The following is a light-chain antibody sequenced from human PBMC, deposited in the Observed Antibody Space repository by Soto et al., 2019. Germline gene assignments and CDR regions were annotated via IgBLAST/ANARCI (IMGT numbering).Light chain of an antibody. CDR2: DAS. V-gene: IGKV1-5*01. CDR3: QQVNSYSRT. CDR1: QSISSW. J-gene: IGKJ1*01. Sequence: DIQMTQSPSTLSASVGDRVTITCRASQSISSWLAWYQQKPGKAPKLLIYDASSLESGIPSRFSGSGSGTGFTLTISSVQPEDFATYYCQQVNSYSRTFGQGTKVDIK.